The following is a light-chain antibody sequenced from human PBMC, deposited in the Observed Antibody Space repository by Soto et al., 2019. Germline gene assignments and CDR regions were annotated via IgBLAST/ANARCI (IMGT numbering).Light chain of an antibody. CDR1: QSVNNNY. V-gene: IGKV3-20*01. CDR2: GAS. J-gene: IGKJ2*01. CDR3: QQYGSSQYT. Sequence: EIVLTQSPGTLPLSPGERATLSCRASQSVNNNYLAWYQQKPGQAPRPLIYGASSRATGIPDRFSGSGSGTDFTLTISRLEPEDFAVYYCQQYGSSQYTFGQGTKLEIK.